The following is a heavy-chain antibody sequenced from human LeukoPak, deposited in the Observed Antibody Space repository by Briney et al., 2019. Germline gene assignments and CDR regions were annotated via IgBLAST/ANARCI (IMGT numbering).Heavy chain of an antibody. D-gene: IGHD6-13*01. J-gene: IGHJ4*02. Sequence: GRSLRLSCAASGFTFSSYGMHWVRQAPGKGLEWVAVIWYDGSNKYYADSVKGRFTISRDNSKNTLYLQMNSLRAEDTAVYYCARGVAAAWGADYWGQGNLVTVSS. CDR1: GFTFSSYG. V-gene: IGHV3-33*01. CDR2: IWYDGSNK. CDR3: ARGVAAAWGADY.